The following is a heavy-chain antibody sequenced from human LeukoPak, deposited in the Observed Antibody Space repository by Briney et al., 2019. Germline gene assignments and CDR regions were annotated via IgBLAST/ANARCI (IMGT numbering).Heavy chain of an antibody. CDR2: INPNSGGT. V-gene: IGHV1-2*02. CDR1: GYTFTGYY. D-gene: IGHD3-10*01. Sequence: ASVKVSCKASGYTFTGYYMHWVRQAPGQGLEWMGWINPNSGGTNYAQKFQGRVTMTRDTSISTAYMELSRLRSDDTAVYYCARGLMVRGVTSWFDPWGQGTLVTVSS. J-gene: IGHJ5*02. CDR3: ARGLMVRGVTSWFDP.